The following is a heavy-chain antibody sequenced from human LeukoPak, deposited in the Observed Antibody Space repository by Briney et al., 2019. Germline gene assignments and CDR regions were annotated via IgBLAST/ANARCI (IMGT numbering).Heavy chain of an antibody. J-gene: IGHJ5*02. CDR2: ISSGGTYI. V-gene: IGHV3-21*01. CDR3: ARDFRYSGSYHHWFDP. D-gene: IGHD1-26*01. CDR1: GFTFSSYG. Sequence: PGASLRLSCAASGFTFSSYGIHWVRQAPGRGLEWVSSISSGGTYIYYADSVKGRFTISRDNAKNSLSLQMNSLRAEDTAVYYCARDFRYSGSYHHWFDPWGQGTLVTDSS.